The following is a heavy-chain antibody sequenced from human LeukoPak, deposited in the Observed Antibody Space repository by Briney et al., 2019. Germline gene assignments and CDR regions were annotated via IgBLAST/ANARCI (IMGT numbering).Heavy chain of an antibody. J-gene: IGHJ4*02. CDR3: ARRYSSGWYYFDY. D-gene: IGHD6-19*01. CDR1: GGSISSGGYY. CDR2: IYYIGRV. V-gene: IGHV4-31*03. Sequence: SETLSLTCTVSGGSISSGGYYWSWIRQHPGKGLEWIGYIYYIGRVYYNPSLKSRVTISVDTSKNQFSLKLSSVTAADTAVYYCARRYSSGWYYFDYWGQGTLVTVSS.